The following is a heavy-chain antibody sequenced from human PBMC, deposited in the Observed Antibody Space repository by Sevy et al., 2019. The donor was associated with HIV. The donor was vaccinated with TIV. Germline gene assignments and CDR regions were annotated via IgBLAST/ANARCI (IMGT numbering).Heavy chain of an antibody. Sequence: GGSLRLSCAASGFTFSSYSMNWVRQAPGKGLEWVSSISSSSSYIYYADSVKGRFTISRDNAKNSLDLQMNSLRAEDTAVYYCARDWVAAAGWEYYYYGMDVWGQGTTVTVSS. D-gene: IGHD6-13*01. CDR2: ISSSSSYI. CDR1: GFTFSSYS. CDR3: ARDWVAAAGWEYYYYGMDV. V-gene: IGHV3-21*01. J-gene: IGHJ6*02.